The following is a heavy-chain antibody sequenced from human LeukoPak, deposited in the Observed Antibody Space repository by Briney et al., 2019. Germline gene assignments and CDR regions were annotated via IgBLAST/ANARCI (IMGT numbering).Heavy chain of an antibody. Sequence: PSETLSLTCAVYGGSFSGYYWSWIRQPPGKGLEWIGEINHSGSTNYNPSLKSRVTISVDTSKNQFSLKLSSLTAADTAVYYCARGSSIAVAGTGYYFDYWGQGTLVTVSS. V-gene: IGHV4-34*01. CDR2: INHSGST. CDR1: GGSFSGYY. J-gene: IGHJ4*02. CDR3: ARGSSIAVAGTGYYFDY. D-gene: IGHD6-19*01.